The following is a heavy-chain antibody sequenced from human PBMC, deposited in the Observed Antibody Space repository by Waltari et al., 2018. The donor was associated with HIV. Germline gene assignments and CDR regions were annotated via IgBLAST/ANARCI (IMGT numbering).Heavy chain of an antibody. CDR3: ARRRDSSGWYSSVLDY. D-gene: IGHD6-19*01. CDR1: GGSISSSSYY. Sequence: QLQLQESGPGLVKPSETLSLTCTVSGGSISSSSYYWGWIRQPPGKGLDVVGRCDYSGSTYYTPSLKSRVTISVDTSKNQFSLKLSSVTAADTAVYYCARRRDSSGWYSSVLDYWGQGTLVTVSS. V-gene: IGHV4-39*01. CDR2: CDYSGST. J-gene: IGHJ4*02.